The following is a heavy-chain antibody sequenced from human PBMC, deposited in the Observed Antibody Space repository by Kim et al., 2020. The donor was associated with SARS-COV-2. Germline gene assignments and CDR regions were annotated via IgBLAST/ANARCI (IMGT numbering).Heavy chain of an antibody. V-gene: IGHV4-30-2*01. CDR3: ARGEGGYAFDI. D-gene: IGHD3-16*01. J-gene: IGHJ3*02. CDR2: IYHSGST. CDR1: GGSISSGGYS. Sequence: SETLSLTCAVSGGSISSGGYSWSWIRQPPGKGLEWIGYIYHSGSTYYNPSLKSRVTISVDRSKNQFSLKLSSVTAADTAVYYCARGEGGYAFDIWGQGTMVTVSS.